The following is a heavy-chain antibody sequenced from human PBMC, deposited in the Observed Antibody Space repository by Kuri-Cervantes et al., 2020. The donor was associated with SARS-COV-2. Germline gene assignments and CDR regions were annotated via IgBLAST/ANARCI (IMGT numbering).Heavy chain of an antibody. V-gene: IGHV4-61*02. D-gene: IGHD6-6*01. CDR3: ARYHYSTSRFYYYGTDV. CDR1: GASISGDDYY. Sequence: LRLSCTVSGASISGDDYYWSWIRQPAGQGLEWIGRINSSASTIYNPSLKSRVTISIDKSKNQFSLRLNAMTAADTAVYYCARYHYSTSRFYYYGTDVRGQGTTVTVSS. CDR2: INSSAST. J-gene: IGHJ6*02.